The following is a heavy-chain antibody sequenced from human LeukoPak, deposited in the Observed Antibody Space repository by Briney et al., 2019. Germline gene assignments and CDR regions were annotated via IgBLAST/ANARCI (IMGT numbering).Heavy chain of an antibody. CDR1: GASIRGSSYY. CDR3: ARNSSYYNTGGFDY. D-gene: IGHD3-10*01. CDR2: IYYSGST. J-gene: IGHJ4*02. V-gene: IGHV4-39*01. Sequence: PSETLTLTCTVSGASIRGSSYYWAWIRQTPGKGLEWIGSIYYSGSTHYTPSLKSRLTMSVDTSKNQFSPRVSSVTAADTAVYYCARNSSYYNTGGFDYWGQGILVTVSS.